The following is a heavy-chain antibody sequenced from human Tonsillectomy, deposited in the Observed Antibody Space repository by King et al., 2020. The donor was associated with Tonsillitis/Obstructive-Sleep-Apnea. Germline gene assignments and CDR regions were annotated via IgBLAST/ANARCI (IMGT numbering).Heavy chain of an antibody. CDR2: ISYDGSNT. J-gene: IGHJ3*01. D-gene: IGHD3-22*01. Sequence: VQLVESGGGVVQPGRSLRLSCAASGFIFSSYAIHWVRQAPGKGLEWVAVISYDGSNTYYADSVKGRFTISRDNSKNTLDLQMNSLRAEDTAVYYCARKGIYDSSGYADAFDLWGQGKMVTVFS. V-gene: IGHV3-30*04. CDR3: ARKGIYDSSGYADAFDL. CDR1: GFIFSSYA.